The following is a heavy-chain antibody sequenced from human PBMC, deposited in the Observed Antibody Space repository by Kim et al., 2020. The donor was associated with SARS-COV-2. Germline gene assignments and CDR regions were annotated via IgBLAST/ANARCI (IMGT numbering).Heavy chain of an antibody. CDR2: MNPNSGNT. D-gene: IGHD3-3*01. CDR3: ARAGTYYDFWSGYYRSNYYYYMDV. J-gene: IGHJ6*03. V-gene: IGHV1-8*01. Sequence: ASVKVSCKASGYTFTSYDINWVRQATGQGLEWMGWMNPNSGNTGYAQKFQGRVTMTRNTSISTAYMELSSLRSEDTAVYYCARAGTYYDFWSGYYRSNYYYYMDVWGKGTTVTVSS. CDR1: GYTFTSYD.